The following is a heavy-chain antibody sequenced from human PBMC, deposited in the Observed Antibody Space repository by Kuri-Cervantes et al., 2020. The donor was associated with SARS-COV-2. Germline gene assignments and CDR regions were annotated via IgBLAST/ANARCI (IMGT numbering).Heavy chain of an antibody. J-gene: IGHJ4*02. D-gene: IGHD3-22*01. V-gene: IGHV4-31*01. CDR2: IYYSGST. CDR1: GGSISSGGYY. CDR3: ARWSYDSSTNYGLFDY. Sequence: SETLSLTCTVSGGSISSGGYYWSWIRQHPGKGLEWIGYIYYSGSTYYNPSLKSLVTISVDTSKNQFSLKLSSVTPEDTAVYYCARWSYDSSTNYGLFDYWGQGTLVTVSS.